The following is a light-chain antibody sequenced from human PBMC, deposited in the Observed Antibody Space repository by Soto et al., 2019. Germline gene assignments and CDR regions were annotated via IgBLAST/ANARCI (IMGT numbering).Light chain of an antibody. Sequence: QSALTQPASVSGSPGQSITISCTGTSSDVGSYNLVSWYQQHPGKAPKLMIHEGSKRPSGVSNRFSGPKSGNTASLTISGLQAEDVADYYCCSYAGSSTFVVFGGGTKLTVL. J-gene: IGLJ2*01. CDR2: EGS. V-gene: IGLV2-23*03. CDR1: SSDVGSYNL. CDR3: CSYAGSSTFVV.